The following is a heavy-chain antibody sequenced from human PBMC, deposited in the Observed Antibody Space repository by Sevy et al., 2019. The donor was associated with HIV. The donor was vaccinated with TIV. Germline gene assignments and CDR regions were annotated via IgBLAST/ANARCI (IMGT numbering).Heavy chain of an antibody. Sequence: GGSLRLSCAASGFTFSPYWMTWVRQAPGKGLEWVANIRLDGSDKYYVDSVKGRFTISRDNAKNSLYLQMNSLRADDTSWYCWASGGGLDCWGQGALVTVSS. J-gene: IGHJ4*02. D-gene: IGHD3-16*01. CDR3: ASGGGLDC. CDR1: GFTFSPYW. V-gene: IGHV3-7*03. CDR2: IRLDGSDK.